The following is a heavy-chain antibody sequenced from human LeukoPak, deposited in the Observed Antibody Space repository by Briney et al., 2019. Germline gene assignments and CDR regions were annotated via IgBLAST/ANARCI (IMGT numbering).Heavy chain of an antibody. J-gene: IGHJ4*02. V-gene: IGHV1-8*01. Sequence: PSVKVSCKASGYTFTSYDINWVRQATGQGLEWMGWMNPNSGNTGYAQKFQGRVTMTRNTSIGTAYMELSSLRSEDTAVYYCARGRDGYNHYFDYWGQGTLVTVSS. CDR2: MNPNSGNT. CDR3: ARGRDGYNHYFDY. CDR1: GYTFTSYD. D-gene: IGHD5-24*01.